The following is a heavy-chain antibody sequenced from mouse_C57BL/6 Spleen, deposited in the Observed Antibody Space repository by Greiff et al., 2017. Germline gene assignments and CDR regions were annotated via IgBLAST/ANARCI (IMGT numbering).Heavy chain of an antibody. Sequence: VQLQQSGAELVKPGASVKMSCKASGYTFTSYWITWIGDIYPGSGSTNYNEKFKSKATLTVDTSSSTAYMQLSSLTSEDSAVYYCARQSFDGYXGYFDVWGTGTTVTVSS. CDR3: ARQSFDGYXGYFDV. J-gene: IGHJ1*03. V-gene: IGHV1-55*01. CDR2: IYPGSGST. D-gene: IGHD2-3*01. CDR1: GYTFTSYW.